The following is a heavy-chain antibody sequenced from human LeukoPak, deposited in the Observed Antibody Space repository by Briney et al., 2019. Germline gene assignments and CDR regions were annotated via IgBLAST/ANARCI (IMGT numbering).Heavy chain of an antibody. Sequence: SETLSLTCAVHGGAFSGYYCSWIRQTPGKGLEWIGEINRSGSTYYNPSLKSRVNISVDTSKNQFSLKLSSVTAADTAVYYCARKGTYYYFGSGSYPFDYWGQGTLVSVSS. CDR3: ARKGTYYYFGSGSYPFDY. V-gene: IGHV4-34*01. CDR1: GGAFSGYY. D-gene: IGHD3-10*01. J-gene: IGHJ4*02. CDR2: INRSGST.